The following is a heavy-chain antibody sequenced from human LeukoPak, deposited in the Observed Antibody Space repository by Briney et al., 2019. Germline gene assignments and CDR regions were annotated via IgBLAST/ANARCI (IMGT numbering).Heavy chain of an antibody. V-gene: IGHV4-39*01. J-gene: IGHJ4*02. D-gene: IGHD2-21*01. CDR1: DDSISTNSYY. Sequence: SETLTLTCTVSDDSISTNSYYWSWIRQPPGKGLECIGTLHFSGTPYYSPSLNSRISISVDTSKKQFSLKLGSVTATDTAVYYCTRGGDPYKVGNFWGQGTLVTVSS. CDR2: LHFSGTP. CDR3: TRGGDPYKVGNF.